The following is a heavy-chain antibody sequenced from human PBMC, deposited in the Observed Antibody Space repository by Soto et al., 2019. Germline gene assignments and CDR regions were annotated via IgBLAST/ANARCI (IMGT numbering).Heavy chain of an antibody. J-gene: IGHJ4*02. D-gene: IGHD6-19*01. CDR2: ISPDGNQE. Sequence: QVQLVESGGGVVQPGGSLRLSCVASGLTLSYSPLHWVRQAPGKVLEWVAVISPDGNQERYADSVRGRFTISRDNSKNTLHLQLSSLRVEDTALYSCAREATSSGRAGTFDYWGQGTLVTVSS. CDR1: GLTLSYSP. CDR3: AREATSSGRAGTFDY. V-gene: IGHV3-30*04.